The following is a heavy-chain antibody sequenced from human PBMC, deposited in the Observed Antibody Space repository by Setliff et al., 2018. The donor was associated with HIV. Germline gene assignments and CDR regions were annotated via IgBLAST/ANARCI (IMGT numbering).Heavy chain of an antibody. CDR2: IYYSGSS. Sequence: TLSLTCSVSGGSTTSGGYYWSWIRQHPGKGLEWIGYIYYSGSSYYNPSVRRRVIMSLDTSENHFSLKLSSVTAADTAVYYCVRNSFDYVEEEWGQGTQVTVSS. CDR3: VRNSFDYVEEE. J-gene: IGHJ4*02. V-gene: IGHV4-31*03. D-gene: IGHD3-9*01. CDR1: GGSTTSGGYY.